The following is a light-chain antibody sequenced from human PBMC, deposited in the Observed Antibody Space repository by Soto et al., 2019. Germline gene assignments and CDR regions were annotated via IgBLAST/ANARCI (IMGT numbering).Light chain of an antibody. CDR2: GAS. Sequence: EIVLTQSPGTLSLSPGERATLSCRASQSVSSSYLAWYQQKPGQAPRLLIYGASSRATGIPDRFSGSGSRTDFTLTISRLEPEDYAVYYCQQYDKSPLTFGGGTKVDIK. CDR1: QSVSSSY. CDR3: QQYDKSPLT. V-gene: IGKV3-20*01. J-gene: IGKJ4*01.